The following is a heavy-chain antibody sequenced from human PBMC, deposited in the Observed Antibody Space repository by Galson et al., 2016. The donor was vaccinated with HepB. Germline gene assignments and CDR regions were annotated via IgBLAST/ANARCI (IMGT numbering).Heavy chain of an antibody. Sequence: SLRLSCAASGFPFSDYYMSWIRQAPGKGLECVAYISGSTNAIDYADSVRGRFSISRDNADNSLYLQMNSLRAEDTAVYYCARGPILHHYYDSRGNWFDPWGQGTLVTVSS. J-gene: IGHJ5*02. D-gene: IGHD3-22*01. CDR1: GFPFSDYY. V-gene: IGHV3-11*01. CDR3: ARGPILHHYYDSRGNWFDP. CDR2: ISGSTNAI.